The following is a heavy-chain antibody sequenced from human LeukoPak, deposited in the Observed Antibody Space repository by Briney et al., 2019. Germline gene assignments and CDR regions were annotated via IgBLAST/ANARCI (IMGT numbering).Heavy chain of an antibody. J-gene: IGHJ6*02. Sequence: GGSLRLSCAASGFTFNTYSMNWVRQAPGKGLEWVSYITSSSRTIYYADSVKGRFTISRDNAKNSLYLQMNSLRVEDTAVYYCARGHYGMDVWGQGTTVTVSS. CDR2: ITSSSRTI. CDR3: ARGHYGMDV. CDR1: GFTFNTYS. V-gene: IGHV3-48*04.